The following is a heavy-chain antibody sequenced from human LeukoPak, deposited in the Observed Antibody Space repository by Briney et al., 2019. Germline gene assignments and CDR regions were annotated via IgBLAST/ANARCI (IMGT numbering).Heavy chain of an antibody. V-gene: IGHV1-18*01. CDR2: ISAYNGNT. Sequence: ASVKVSCKASGYTFTSYVISWVRQAPGQGLEWMGWISAYNGNTNFAQKFQGRVTMTTDTSTSTAYMELRSLRSDDTAVYYCARAGTQEEYYDSSGYYYYFYYMDVWGKGTTVTISS. J-gene: IGHJ6*03. CDR1: GYTFTSYV. CDR3: ARAGTQEEYYDSSGYYYYFYYMDV. D-gene: IGHD3-22*01.